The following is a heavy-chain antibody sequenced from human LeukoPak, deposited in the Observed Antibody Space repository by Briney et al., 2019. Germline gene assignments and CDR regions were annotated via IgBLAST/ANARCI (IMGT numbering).Heavy chain of an antibody. Sequence: ASVKVSCKASGYTFTGYYMHWVRQAPGQGLEWMGIIHPSGGSTSYAQKFQGRITMTKDTSTSTVYMELSSLRSEDTALYYCARGPSSGWHYFDYWGLGTLVTVSS. V-gene: IGHV1-46*01. CDR1: GYTFTGYY. D-gene: IGHD6-19*01. J-gene: IGHJ4*02. CDR3: ARGPSSGWHYFDY. CDR2: IHPSGGST.